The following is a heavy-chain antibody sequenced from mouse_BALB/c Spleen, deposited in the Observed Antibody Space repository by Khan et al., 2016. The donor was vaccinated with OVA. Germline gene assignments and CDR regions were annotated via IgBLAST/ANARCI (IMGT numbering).Heavy chain of an antibody. CDR2: ISYSGGT. Sequence: EVKLLESGPSLVKPSQSLSLTCTVTGYSITSDYAWNWIRQFPGNKLEWMGYISYSGGTSYLPSLKSRISITRDTSKNQFFLQLNSVTTEDSATYYCARWFAYWGQGTLVTVS. J-gene: IGHJ3*01. CDR1: GYSITSDYA. V-gene: IGHV3-2*02. CDR3: ARWFAY.